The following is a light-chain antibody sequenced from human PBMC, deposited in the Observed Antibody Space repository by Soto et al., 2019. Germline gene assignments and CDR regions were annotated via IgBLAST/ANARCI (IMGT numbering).Light chain of an antibody. V-gene: IGKV3-11*01. CDR2: DAS. J-gene: IGKJ5*01. Sequence: IVLTQSPATLSLSPWERATLSCRASQSVSSYLAWYQQKPGQAPRLLIYDASNRATGIPARFSGSGSGTDFTLTINSLEPEDFAVYYGQQRSNWPSITFGQGTRLEIK. CDR1: QSVSSY. CDR3: QQRSNWPSIT.